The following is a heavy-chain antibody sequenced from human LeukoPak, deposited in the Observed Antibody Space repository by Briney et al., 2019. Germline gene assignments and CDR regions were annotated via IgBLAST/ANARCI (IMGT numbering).Heavy chain of an antibody. J-gene: IGHJ4*02. CDR2: IRYDGSNK. CDR1: GFTFSSYG. Sequence: GGSLRLPCAASGFTFSSYGMHWVRQAPGKGLEWVAFIRYDGSNKYYADSVKGRFTISRDNSKNTLYLQMNSLRAEDTAVYYCAKGHSNGGYFDYWGQGTLVTVSS. V-gene: IGHV3-30*02. D-gene: IGHD4-11*01. CDR3: AKGHSNGGYFDY.